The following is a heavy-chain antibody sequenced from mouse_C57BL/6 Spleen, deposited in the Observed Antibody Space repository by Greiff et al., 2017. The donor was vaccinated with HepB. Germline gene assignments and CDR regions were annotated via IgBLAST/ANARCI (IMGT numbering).Heavy chain of an antibody. Sequence: VQLKESGGGLVKPGGSLKLSCAASGFTFSDYGMHWVRQAPEKGLEWVAYISSGSSTIYYAETVKGRFTISRDNAKNTLFMQMTSLRSEDTAMYYCARGDSSVFDYWGQGTTLTVSS. CDR3: ARGDSSVFDY. CDR2: ISSGSSTI. CDR1: GFTFSDYG. V-gene: IGHV5-17*01. J-gene: IGHJ2*01. D-gene: IGHD3-2*02.